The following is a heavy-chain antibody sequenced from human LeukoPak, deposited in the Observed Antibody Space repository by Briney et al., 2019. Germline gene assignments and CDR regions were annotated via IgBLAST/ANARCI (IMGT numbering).Heavy chain of an antibody. J-gene: IGHJ4*02. CDR2: IKQDGSDK. V-gene: IGHV3-7*02. Sequence: PGGSLRLSCAASGFTFSTYWMSWVRQAPGKGLEWVADIKQDGSDKYYVDSVKGRFTISRDNAKNSLYLQMNSLRAEDTSVYYCVRNYGGYPYWGQGTLVTVSS. CDR3: VRNYGGYPY. D-gene: IGHD4-23*01. CDR1: GFTFSTYW.